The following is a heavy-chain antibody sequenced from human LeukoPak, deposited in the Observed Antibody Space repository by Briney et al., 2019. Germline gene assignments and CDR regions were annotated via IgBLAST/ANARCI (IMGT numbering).Heavy chain of an antibody. V-gene: IGHV4-39*01. D-gene: IGHD5-12*01. CDR1: GGSISSTSYY. Sequence: SETLSLTCNVSGGSISSTSYYWGWIRQPPGKGPEWLGNIYYTGTTYYNPSLKSRVTISVDTSNNQFSLRLSSLTAADTAVYYCARVATILGVLKWGRGTLVTVSS. CDR3: ARVATILGVLK. CDR2: IYYTGTT. J-gene: IGHJ4*02.